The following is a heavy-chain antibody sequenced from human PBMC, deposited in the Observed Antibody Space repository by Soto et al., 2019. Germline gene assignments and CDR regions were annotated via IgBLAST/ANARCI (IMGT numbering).Heavy chain of an antibody. CDR1: GFTFSTYS. D-gene: IGHD6-6*01. J-gene: IGHJ6*02. Sequence: EVQLVESGGGLVQPGGSLRVSCAASGFTFSTYSMNWVRQAPGKGLEWVSYMSSRSLTIYYTDSVKGRFTISRDNAKNSPYLQMNSLRDEDTAVYYCARGGSSSDNGMDVWAKGPRSPSP. CDR3: ARGGSSSDNGMDV. CDR2: MSSRSLTI. V-gene: IGHV3-48*02.